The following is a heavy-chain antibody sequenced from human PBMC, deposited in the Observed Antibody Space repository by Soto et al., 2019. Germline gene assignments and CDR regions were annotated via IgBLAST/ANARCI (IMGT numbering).Heavy chain of an antibody. CDR1: GFTFENYA. CDR3: TRDRRFGESPPAENYYFYMDV. CDR2: IRTKSYGGTT. D-gene: IGHD3-10*01. V-gene: IGHV3-49*03. J-gene: IGHJ6*03. Sequence: GGSLRLSCTPSGFTFENYALSWFRQVPGKGLEWVAFIRTKSYGGTTEYAASVKGRFVVSRDDSRGIAYLQMNSLKIEDTAVYYCTRDRRFGESPPAENYYFYMDVWGKGTTVTVSS.